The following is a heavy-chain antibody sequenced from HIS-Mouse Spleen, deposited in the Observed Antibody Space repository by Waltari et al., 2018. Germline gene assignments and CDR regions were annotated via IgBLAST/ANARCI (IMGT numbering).Heavy chain of an antibody. J-gene: IGHJ4*02. V-gene: IGHV3-73*01. CDR2: IRSKANSYAT. CDR1: VFTFGGSA. CDR3: TRPGALEV. Sequence: EVQLVESGGGLVQPGGSLKLSCAASVFTFGGSAMRWVRQASGKGLEWVGRIRSKANSYATAYAASVKGRFTISRDDSKNTAYLQMNSLKTEDTAVYYCTRPGALEVWGQGTLVTVSS.